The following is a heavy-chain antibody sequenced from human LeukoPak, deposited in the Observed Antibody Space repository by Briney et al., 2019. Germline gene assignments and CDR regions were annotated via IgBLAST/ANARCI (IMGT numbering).Heavy chain of an antibody. CDR2: IYYTGST. J-gene: IGHJ4*02. CDR3: VRVPPKMFYYGSTAYYFDY. CDR1: GGSISSYY. V-gene: IGHV4-59*12. D-gene: IGHD3-10*01. Sequence: SETLSLTCTVSGGSISSYYWSWIRQPPGKGLEWIGCIYYTGSTNYNPSLKSRVTISVDKSKNQFSLKLSSVTAADTAVYYCVRVPPKMFYYGSTAYYFDYWGQGTLVTVSS.